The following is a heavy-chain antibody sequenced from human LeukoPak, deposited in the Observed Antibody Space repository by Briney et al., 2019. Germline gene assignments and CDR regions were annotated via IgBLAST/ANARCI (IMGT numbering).Heavy chain of an antibody. CDR2: ISAYNGNT. D-gene: IGHD3-3*01. J-gene: IGHJ4*02. Sequence: GASVKVSCKASGYTFTSYGISWVRQAPGQGLEWMGWISAYNGNTNYAQNFQGRVTMTTDTSTSTAYMELRSLSSDDTAVYYCARVYYDFWSGYYTPIRHLDYWGQGTLVTVSS. V-gene: IGHV1-18*01. CDR1: GYTFTSYG. CDR3: ARVYYDFWSGYYTPIRHLDY.